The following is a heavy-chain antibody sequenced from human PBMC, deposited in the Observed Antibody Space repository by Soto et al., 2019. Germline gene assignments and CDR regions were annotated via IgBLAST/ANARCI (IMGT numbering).Heavy chain of an antibody. D-gene: IGHD6-19*01. CDR3: ARAVAWAGTFDY. J-gene: IGHJ4*02. CDR2: IHHSGST. V-gene: IGHV4-4*02. Sequence: QVQLQESGPGLVKPSGTLSLTCAVSGGSISSGNWWNWVRQPPGKGLEWIGEIHHSGSTNYNPPLEGRVTISVDKSKNQCSLKLSSVTAADTAVYYCARAVAWAGTFDYWGQGTLVTVSS. CDR1: GGSISSGNW.